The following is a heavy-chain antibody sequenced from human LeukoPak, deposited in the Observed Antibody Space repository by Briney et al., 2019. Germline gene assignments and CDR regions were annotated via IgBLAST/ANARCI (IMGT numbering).Heavy chain of an antibody. CDR1: RFTFSSYA. CDR3: AREPVAGHHLDY. V-gene: IGHV3-23*01. J-gene: IGHJ4*02. Sequence: GGSVTLSCAASRFTFSSYAMRWVRQAPGKGREWVTAISGSGGSTYYADSVKGRFTISRDNSKNTLYLQMNSLRAEDTAVYYCAREPVAGHHLDYWGQGTLVTVSS. CDR2: ISGSGGST. D-gene: IGHD6-19*01.